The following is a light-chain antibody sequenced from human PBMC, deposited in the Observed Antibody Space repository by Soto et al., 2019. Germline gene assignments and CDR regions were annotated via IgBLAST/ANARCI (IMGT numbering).Light chain of an antibody. V-gene: IGLV2-14*01. J-gene: IGLJ2*01. CDR1: SSDIGGYKY. CDR3: CSYTRRSTRV. Sequence: QSALTQPASVSGSPGQSITISCTGTSSDIGGYKYVSWYQQHPGIAPKLMIYEVSNRPSGVSNRFSGSKSGNTASLTISGLQAEEEADYYCCSYTRRSTRVFGGGTKLTVL. CDR2: EVS.